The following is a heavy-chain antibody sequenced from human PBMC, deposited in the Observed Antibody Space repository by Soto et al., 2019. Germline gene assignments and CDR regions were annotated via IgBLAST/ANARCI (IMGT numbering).Heavy chain of an antibody. J-gene: IGHJ4*02. Sequence: GGCLRLSXAASGFTFSMYWMHWARQVPGKGPEWVSRINDDGISTNYADSVKGRFTISRDNAKNTLYLQMNALRVEDTAVHYCTRGPRSTSTGTGAFWGQGTLVTVSS. CDR2: INDDGIST. D-gene: IGHD1-1*01. V-gene: IGHV3-74*01. CDR1: GFTFSMYW. CDR3: TRGPRSTSTGTGAF.